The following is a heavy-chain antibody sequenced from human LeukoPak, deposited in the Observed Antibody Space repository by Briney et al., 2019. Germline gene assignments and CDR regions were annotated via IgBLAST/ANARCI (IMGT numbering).Heavy chain of an antibody. CDR2: ISYDGSNK. J-gene: IGHJ4*02. CDR3: ARDNYDSSGYVDY. D-gene: IGHD3-22*01. CDR1: GFTFSSYA. Sequence: GRSLRLSCAASGFTFSSYAMHWVRQAPGKGLEWVAVISYDGSNKYYADSVKGRFTISRDNSKNTLYLQMNSLRAEDTAVYYCARDNYDSSGYVDYWGQGTLVTVSS. V-gene: IGHV3-30*04.